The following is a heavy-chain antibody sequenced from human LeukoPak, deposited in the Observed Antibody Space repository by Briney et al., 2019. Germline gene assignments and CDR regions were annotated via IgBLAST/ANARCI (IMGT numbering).Heavy chain of an antibody. J-gene: IGHJ4*02. CDR2: ISSSGSTI. CDR3: ARQIDNMVATRSHFDY. V-gene: IGHV3-11*01. CDR1: GFTFSDYY. D-gene: IGHD5-12*01. Sequence: GGSLRLSCAASGFTFSDYYMSWIRRAPGKGLEWVSYISSSGSTIYYADSVKGRFTISRDNAKNSQYLQMNSLRAEDTAVYYCARQIDNMVATRSHFDYWGQGTLVTVSS.